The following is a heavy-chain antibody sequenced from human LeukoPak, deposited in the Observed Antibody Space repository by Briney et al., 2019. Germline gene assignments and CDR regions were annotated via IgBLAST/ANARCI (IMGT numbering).Heavy chain of an antibody. V-gene: IGHV4-39*01. D-gene: IGHD2-15*01. CDR1: GASFTSNSYH. CDR2: ISYSGIT. Sequence: SETLSLTCSVSGASFTSNSYHWGWVRQPPGKGLEWIGTISYSGITDYNPSLRSRVTISVDTSNNQFSLRLGSVTAADTAVYHCARHCCSGPAKRVFDIWGQGTMVTVSS. J-gene: IGHJ3*02. CDR3: ARHCCSGPAKRVFDI.